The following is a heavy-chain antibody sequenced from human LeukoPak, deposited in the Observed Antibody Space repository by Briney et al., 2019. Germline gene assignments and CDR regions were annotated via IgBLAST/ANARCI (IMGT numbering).Heavy chain of an antibody. D-gene: IGHD4-17*01. V-gene: IGHV1-2*02. J-gene: IGHJ6*03. CDR1: GYAFTGYY. CDR3: ARNGDRFGFKGDYSDYYYYMDV. Sequence: GASVKVSCKASGYAFTGYYMHWVRQAPGQGLEWMGWINPNSGGTNYAQKFQGRVTMTRDTSISTAYMELSRLRSDDTAVYYCARNGDRFGFKGDYSDYYYYMDVWGKGTTVTVSS. CDR2: INPNSGGT.